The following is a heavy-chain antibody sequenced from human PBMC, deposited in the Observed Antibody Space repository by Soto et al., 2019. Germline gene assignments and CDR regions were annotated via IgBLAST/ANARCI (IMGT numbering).Heavy chain of an antibody. J-gene: IGHJ5*02. D-gene: IGHD3-3*01. V-gene: IGHV1-69*13. Sequence: SVKVSCKASGGTFSSYAISWVRQAPGQGLEWMGGIIPIFGTANYAQKFQGRVTITADESTSTAYMELSSLRSEDTAVYYCASPRTIFGVANNWFDPWGQGTLVTVSS. CDR1: GGTFSSYA. CDR3: ASPRTIFGVANNWFDP. CDR2: IIPIFGTA.